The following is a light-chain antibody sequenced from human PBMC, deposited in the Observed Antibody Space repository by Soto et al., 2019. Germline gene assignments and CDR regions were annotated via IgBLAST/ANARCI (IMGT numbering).Light chain of an antibody. V-gene: IGKV1-6*01. CDR2: AAS. J-gene: IGKJ2*01. CDR3: LQDYSYPLT. CDR1: QGIRND. Sequence: AIKMTQSPSSLSASVGDRVTITCRASQGIRNDLAWYQQKPGKAPKLLIYAASSLQSGVPSRFSGSGSGTDFTLTISSLQPEDFATYYCLQDYSYPLTFGQGTKLEIK.